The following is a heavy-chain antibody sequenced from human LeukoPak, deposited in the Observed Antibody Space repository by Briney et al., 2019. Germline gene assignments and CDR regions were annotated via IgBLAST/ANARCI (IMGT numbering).Heavy chain of an antibody. Sequence: GGSLRLSCAASGFTFSGSALHWVRQASGKGLEWVGRIRSTANGYATAYAASVKGRFTISRDDSKNTAYLQMNSLRAEDTAVYYCARDHNYYGSGSSHYYYYYMDVWGKGTTVTVSS. CDR3: ARDHNYYGSGSSHYYYYYMDV. CDR2: IRSTANGYAT. V-gene: IGHV3-73*01. D-gene: IGHD3-10*01. CDR1: GFTFSGSA. J-gene: IGHJ6*03.